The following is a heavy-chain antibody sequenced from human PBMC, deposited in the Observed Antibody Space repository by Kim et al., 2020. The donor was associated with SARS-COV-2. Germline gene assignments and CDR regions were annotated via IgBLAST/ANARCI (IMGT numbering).Heavy chain of an antibody. CDR3: AKWRDYCTGGSCYGGWVDY. Sequence: GRFTISRDNSKSTLYLQMNSLGAEDTAVFYCAKWRDYCTGGSCYGGWVDYWGQGTLVTVSS. D-gene: IGHD2-15*01. J-gene: IGHJ4*02. V-gene: IGHV3-30*02.